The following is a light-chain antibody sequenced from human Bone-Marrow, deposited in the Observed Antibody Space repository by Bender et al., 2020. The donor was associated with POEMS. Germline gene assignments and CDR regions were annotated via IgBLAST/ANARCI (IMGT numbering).Light chain of an antibody. Sequence: QSALTQPASVSGSPGQSITISCTGTSSDVGGYNYVSWYQQHPGKAPKLMIYDVSNRPSGVSNRFSGSKSGNTASLTISGFQAEDEADYYCSSYTSGNTVIFGGVTRLTAL. CDR3: SSYTSGNTVI. CDR1: SSDVGGYNY. CDR2: DVS. V-gene: IGLV2-14*01. J-gene: IGLJ2*01.